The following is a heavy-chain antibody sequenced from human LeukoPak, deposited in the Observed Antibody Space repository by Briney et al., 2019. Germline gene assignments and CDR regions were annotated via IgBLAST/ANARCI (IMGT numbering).Heavy chain of an antibody. CDR1: GYTFTTYG. V-gene: IGHV1-18*01. CDR3: ARDGAVAAVFDY. J-gene: IGHJ4*02. Sequence: ASVKVSCXASGYTFTTYGVTWVRQAHGQGLEWMGWISPYNGDTNYAQNLQGRVTLTTDTSTSTAYMELRSLRSDDTAVYYCARDGAVAAVFDYWGQGTLVTVSS. CDR2: ISPYNGDT. D-gene: IGHD6-19*01.